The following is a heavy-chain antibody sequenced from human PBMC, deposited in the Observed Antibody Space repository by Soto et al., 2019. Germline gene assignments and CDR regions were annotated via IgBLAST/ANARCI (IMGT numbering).Heavy chain of an antibody. V-gene: IGHV3-21*01. D-gene: IGHD3-10*01. CDR2: ISSSSSYI. J-gene: IGHJ6*02. CDR3: ARDSGYYYYYGMDI. CDR1: GFTFSSYS. Sequence: EVQLVESGGGLVKPGGSLRLSCAASGFTFSSYSMNWVRQAPGKGLEWVSSISSSSSYIYYADSVKGRFTISRDNAKNSLYLKMNCLTAEDTAVYYCARDSGYYYYYGMDIWGQGTTVTVSS.